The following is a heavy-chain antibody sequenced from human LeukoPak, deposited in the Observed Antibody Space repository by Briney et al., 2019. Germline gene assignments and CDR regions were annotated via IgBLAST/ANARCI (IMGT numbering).Heavy chain of an antibody. J-gene: IGHJ4*02. CDR2: INPNSGGT. Sequence: ASVKVSCKASGYTFTGYYMHWVRQAPGQGLEWMGWINPNSGGTNYAQKFQGRVTMTRDTSISTAYMELSRLRPDDTAVYYCARGPSAGDQLLFDYWGQGTLVTVSS. CDR1: GYTFTGYY. CDR3: ARGPSAGDQLLFDY. D-gene: IGHD2-2*01. V-gene: IGHV1-2*02.